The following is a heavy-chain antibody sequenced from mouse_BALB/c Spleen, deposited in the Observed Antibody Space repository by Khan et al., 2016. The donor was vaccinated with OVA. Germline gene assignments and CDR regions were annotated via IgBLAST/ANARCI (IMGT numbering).Heavy chain of an antibody. CDR3: ARLAYYYDSEGFAY. CDR1: GFTFSTYG. J-gene: IGHJ3*01. V-gene: IGHV5-6*01. CDR2: ISSGGSYT. D-gene: IGHD1-1*01. Sequence: VQLQESGGDLVKPEGSLKLSCAASGFTFSTYGMSWVRQTPDKRLEWVATISSGGSYTYYPDSVQGRFTIYRDNAKNTLYLQMSSLKSEDTAMFYCARLAYYYDSEGFAYWGQGTLVTVSA.